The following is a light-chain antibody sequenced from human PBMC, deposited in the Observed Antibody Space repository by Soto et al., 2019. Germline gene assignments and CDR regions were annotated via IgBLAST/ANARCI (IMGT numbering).Light chain of an antibody. CDR2: EVN. CDR1: SSDVGGYNY. V-gene: IGLV2-14*01. CDR3: SSYTSSNTVV. J-gene: IGLJ2*01. Sequence: QSVLTQPASVSGSPGQSITISCTGTSSDVGGYNYVSWYQQHPGKVPKLMIYEVNNRPSGVSNRFSGSKSGNTASLTISGLQAEDEADYYCSSYTSSNTVVFGGGTKVTVL.